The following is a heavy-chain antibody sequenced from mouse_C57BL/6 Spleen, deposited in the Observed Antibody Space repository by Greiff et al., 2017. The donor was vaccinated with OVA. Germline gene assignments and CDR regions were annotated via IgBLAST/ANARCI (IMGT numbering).Heavy chain of an antibody. CDR2: IYPGSGST. Sequence: QVQLKQPGAELVKPGASVKMSCKASGYTFTSYWITWVKQRPGQGLEWIGDIYPGSGSTNYNEKFKSKATLTVDTSSSTAYMQLSSLTSEDSAVYYCARNYYGSSYGRDYFDYWGQGTTLTVSS. V-gene: IGHV1-55*01. J-gene: IGHJ2*01. CDR3: ARNYYGSSYGRDYFDY. CDR1: GYTFTSYW. D-gene: IGHD1-1*01.